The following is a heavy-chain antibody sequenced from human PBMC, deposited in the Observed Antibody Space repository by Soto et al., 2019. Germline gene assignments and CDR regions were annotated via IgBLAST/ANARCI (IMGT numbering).Heavy chain of an antibody. CDR3: ARHTLIRGVKDISWFDP. Sequence: QLQLHESGPGLVKPSETLSLTCSVSGGSISSSSYYWGWIRQPPGKGLEWIGSIYRSGYIYDNPSFRSRVTISVDTSTGQFSLKLSSVIAADTAVYYCARHTLIRGVKDISWFDPWGHGTLVTVSS. CDR1: GGSISSSSYY. J-gene: IGHJ5*02. V-gene: IGHV4-39*01. CDR2: IYRSGYI. D-gene: IGHD3-10*01.